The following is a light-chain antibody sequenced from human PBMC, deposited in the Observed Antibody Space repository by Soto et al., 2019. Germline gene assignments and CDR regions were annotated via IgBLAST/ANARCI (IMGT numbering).Light chain of an antibody. CDR2: DAS. Sequence: DIQMTQSPSTLSASVGDRVTITCRASQSLGNWLAWYQQIPGKAPKLLIHDASILQSGVPSRFSGGGSGTQFTLTISSLQPDDFATYYCQQYNSYWTFGQGTKVDIK. CDR3: QQYNSYWT. V-gene: IGKV1-5*01. CDR1: QSLGNW. J-gene: IGKJ1*01.